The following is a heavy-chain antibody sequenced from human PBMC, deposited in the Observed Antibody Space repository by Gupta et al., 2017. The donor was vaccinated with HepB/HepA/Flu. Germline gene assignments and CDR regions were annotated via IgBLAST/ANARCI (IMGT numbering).Heavy chain of an antibody. CDR1: GFKFSNYA. CDR2: IRGRDSST. D-gene: IGHD3-22*01. Sequence: EVQMLESGGGLVQPGGSLSLSCAASGFKFSNYAMPCVRQAPGKGLEWVSTIRGRDSSTYYADSLKGRFTISRDDSKNTLYLQMNSLRAEDTAVYYCASSFYDNSGYYFRGYYFDYWGQGTLVTVSS. J-gene: IGHJ4*02. CDR3: ASSFYDNSGYYFRGYYFDY. V-gene: IGHV3-23*01.